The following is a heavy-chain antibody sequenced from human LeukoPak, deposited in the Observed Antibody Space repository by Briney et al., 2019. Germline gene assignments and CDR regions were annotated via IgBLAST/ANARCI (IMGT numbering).Heavy chain of an antibody. J-gene: IGHJ4*02. V-gene: IGHV4-59*01. D-gene: IGHD2-2*01. CDR3: ARGGRVVPAAMLDY. Sequence: PSETLSLTCTVSGGSISSYYWSWIRQPPGKGLEWIGYIYYSGSTNYNPPLKSRVTISVDTSKNQFSLKLSSVTAADTAVYYCARGGRVVPAAMLDYWGQGTLVTVSS. CDR2: IYYSGST. CDR1: GGSISSYY.